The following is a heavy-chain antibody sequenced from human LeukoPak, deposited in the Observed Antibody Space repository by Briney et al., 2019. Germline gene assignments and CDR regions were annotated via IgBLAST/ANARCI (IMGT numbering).Heavy chain of an antibody. J-gene: IGHJ3*02. V-gene: IGHV3-74*01. Sequence: GGSLRLSCAASGFTFSRYSMHWVRQAPGKGLVWVSHVNSDGSGTDYADSVKGRFTISRDNAKNTLYLQMNSLRAEDTAVYYCARLSPVRGVIIDAFDIWGQGTMVTVSS. CDR2: VNSDGSGT. CDR3: ARLSPVRGVIIDAFDI. CDR1: GFTFSRYS. D-gene: IGHD3-10*01.